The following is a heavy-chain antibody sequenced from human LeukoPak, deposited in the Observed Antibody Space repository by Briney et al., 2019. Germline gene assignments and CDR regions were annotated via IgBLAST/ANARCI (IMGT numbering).Heavy chain of an antibody. CDR1: GLTFEDYA. J-gene: IGHJ4*02. Sequence: PGGSLRLSCVASGLTFEDYALSWVRQAPGKGLEWVSGINWNGGSTGYADSVEGRFTISRGNAKNSLYLQMNSLRAEDTALYYCASHASYYYDSSGYRHFDFWGQGTLVTVSS. D-gene: IGHD3-22*01. CDR3: ASHASYYYDSSGYRHFDF. CDR2: INWNGGST. V-gene: IGHV3-20*04.